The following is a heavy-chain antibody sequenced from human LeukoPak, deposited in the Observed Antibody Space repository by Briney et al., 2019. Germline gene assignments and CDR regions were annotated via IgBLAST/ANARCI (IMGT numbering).Heavy chain of an antibody. V-gene: IGHV3-30-3*01. J-gene: IGHJ4*02. CDR1: GFTFSSYA. CDR2: ISYDGSNK. CDR3: ARASIVVVTAILSFHY. D-gene: IGHD2-21*02. Sequence: GGSLRVSCAASGFTFSSYAMHCVRQAPGKGLEWVAVISYDGSNKYYADSVKGRFTISRDNSKNTLYLQMNSLRAEDTAVYYCARASIVVVTAILSFHYWGQGTLVTVSS.